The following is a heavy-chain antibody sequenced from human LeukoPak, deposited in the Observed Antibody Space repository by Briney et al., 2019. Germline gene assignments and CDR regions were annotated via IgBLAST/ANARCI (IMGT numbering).Heavy chain of an antibody. V-gene: IGHV3-30*02. Sequence: PGGSLRLSCAASGFTFSSYGMHWVRQAPGKGLAWVAFIRYDGSNKFYADSVKGRFTISRDNSRNTLYLQMNSLRAEDTAVYYCAKDGLYSGYDVYYFDYWGQGTLVTVSS. CDR3: AKDGLYSGYDVYYFDY. CDR1: GFTFSSYG. D-gene: IGHD5-12*01. CDR2: IRYDGSNK. J-gene: IGHJ4*02.